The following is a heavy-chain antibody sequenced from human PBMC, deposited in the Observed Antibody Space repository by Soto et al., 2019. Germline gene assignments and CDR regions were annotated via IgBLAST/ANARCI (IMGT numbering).Heavy chain of an antibody. CDR2: INHSGST. Sequence: SETLSLTCAVYGGSFSGYYWSWIRQPPGKGLEWIGEINHSGSTNYNPSLKSRVTISVDTSKNQFSLKLSSVTAADTAVYYCARGLYDFWSGYHTRGMDVWGQGTTVTVS. CDR3: ARGLYDFWSGYHTRGMDV. J-gene: IGHJ6*02. V-gene: IGHV4-34*01. D-gene: IGHD3-3*01. CDR1: GGSFSGYY.